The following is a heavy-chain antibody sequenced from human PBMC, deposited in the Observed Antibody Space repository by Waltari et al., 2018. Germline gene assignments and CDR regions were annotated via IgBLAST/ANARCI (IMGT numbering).Heavy chain of an antibody. J-gene: IGHJ4*02. V-gene: IGHV1-69*08. CDR2: IIPSLGIA. D-gene: IGHD6-13*01. CDR1: GGHFSSYT. Sequence: QVQLVQSGAEVKKPGSSVKVSCKASGGHFSSYTISWVRQAPGPGLEWMGRIIPSLGIANYAQKFQGRVTITADKSTSTAYMELSSLRSEDTAVYYCARERTPCIAAAGTWRYFDYWGQGTLVTVSS. CDR3: ARERTPCIAAAGTWRYFDY.